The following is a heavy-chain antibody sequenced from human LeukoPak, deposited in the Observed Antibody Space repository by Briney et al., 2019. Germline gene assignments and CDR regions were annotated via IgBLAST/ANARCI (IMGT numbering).Heavy chain of an antibody. Sequence: SVKVSCKASGGTFSSYAISWVRQAPGQGLEWMGGIIPIFGTANYAQKLQGRVTMTTDTSTSTAYMELRSLRSDDTAVYYCARGYCSGGSCYSVHFDYWGQGTLVTVSS. CDR2: IIPIFGTA. J-gene: IGHJ4*02. CDR1: GGTFSSYA. CDR3: ARGYCSGGSCYSVHFDY. D-gene: IGHD2-15*01. V-gene: IGHV1-69*05.